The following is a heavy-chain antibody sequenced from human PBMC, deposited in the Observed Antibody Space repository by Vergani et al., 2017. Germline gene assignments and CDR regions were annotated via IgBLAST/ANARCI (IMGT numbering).Heavy chain of an antibody. V-gene: IGHV3-21*01. CDR2: ISSSSSYI. J-gene: IGHJ3*02. D-gene: IGHD3-10*01. Sequence: EVQLVESGGGLVQPGRSLRLSCAASGFTFDDYAMHWVRQAPGKGLEWVSSISSSSSYIYYADSVKGRFTISRDNAKNSLYLQMNSLRAEDTAVYYCARVRGAAGATRDAFDIWGQGTMVTVSS. CDR3: ARVRGAAGATRDAFDI. CDR1: GFTFDDYA.